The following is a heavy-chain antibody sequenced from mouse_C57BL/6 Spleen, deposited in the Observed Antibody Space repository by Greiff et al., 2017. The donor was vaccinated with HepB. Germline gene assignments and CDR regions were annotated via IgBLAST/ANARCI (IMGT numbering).Heavy chain of an antibody. Sequence: VQLQQSGAELVKPGASVKISCKASGYAFSSYWMNWVKQRPGKGLEWIGQIYPGDGDTNYNGKFKGKATLTADKSSSTAYMQLSSLTSEDSAVYFCARRGSNGYYAMDYWGQGTSVTVSS. CDR1: GYAFSSYW. V-gene: IGHV1-80*01. CDR2: IYPGDGDT. CDR3: ARRGSNGYYAMDY. J-gene: IGHJ4*01.